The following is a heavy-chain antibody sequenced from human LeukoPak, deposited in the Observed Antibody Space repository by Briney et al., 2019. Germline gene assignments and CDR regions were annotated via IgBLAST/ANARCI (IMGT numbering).Heavy chain of an antibody. J-gene: IGHJ4*02. CDR1: GYTFTGYY. CDR3: ARDPEIPGYSSGWYFDY. D-gene: IGHD6-19*01. CDR2: INPNSGGT. V-gene: IGHV1-2*04. Sequence: ASVKVPCKASGYTFTGYYMHWVRQAPGQGLEWMGWINPNSGGTNYAQKFQGWVTMTRDTSISTAYMELSRLRSDDTAVYYCARDPEIPGYSSGWYFDYWGQGTLVTVSS.